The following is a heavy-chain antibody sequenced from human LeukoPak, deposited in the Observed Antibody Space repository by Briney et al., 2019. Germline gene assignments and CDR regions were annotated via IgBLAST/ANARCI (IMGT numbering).Heavy chain of an antibody. Sequence: GASVTVSCKASGYTFTGYYMHWVRQAPGQGLEWMGIINPSGGSTSYAQKFQGRVTMTRDMSTSTVYMELSSLRSEDTAVYYCARGDRVYSSSSFWFDPWGQGTLVTVSS. CDR2: INPSGGST. J-gene: IGHJ5*02. CDR1: GYTFTGYY. V-gene: IGHV1-46*01. D-gene: IGHD6-6*01. CDR3: ARGDRVYSSSSFWFDP.